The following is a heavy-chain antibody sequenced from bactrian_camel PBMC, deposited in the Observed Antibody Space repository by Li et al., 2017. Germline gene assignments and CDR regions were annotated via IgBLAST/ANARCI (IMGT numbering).Heavy chain of an antibody. CDR2: ITSAGTT. J-gene: IGHJ4*01. CDR1: GYILGNIC. D-gene: IGHD1*01. Sequence: HVQLVESGGGSVQAGGSLRLSCVVSGYILGNICIGWYRQVLGKGPEGVATITSAGTTTYADSVKGRFTVSRDNGNNTVNLIMTSLNPEDTAMYYCAANFGPYCSGPYLARRANFLGQGTQVTVS. V-gene: IGHV3S53*01.